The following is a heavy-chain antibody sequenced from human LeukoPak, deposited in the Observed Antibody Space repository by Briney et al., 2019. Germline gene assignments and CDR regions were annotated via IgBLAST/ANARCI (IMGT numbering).Heavy chain of an antibody. J-gene: IGHJ4*02. CDR2: ISAYNGNT. V-gene: IGHV1-18*01. CDR1: GYTFTSYG. Sequence: ASVKVSCKASGYTFTSYGISWVRQAPGQGLEWMGWISAYNGNTNYAQKLQGRVTMTTDTSTSTAYMELRSLRSDDTAVYYCAGVTYYYDSERRDYWGQGTLVTVSS. CDR3: AGVTYYYDSERRDY. D-gene: IGHD3-22*01.